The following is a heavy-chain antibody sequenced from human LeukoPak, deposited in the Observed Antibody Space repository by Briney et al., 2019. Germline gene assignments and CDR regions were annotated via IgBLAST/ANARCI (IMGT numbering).Heavy chain of an antibody. J-gene: IGHJ6*03. CDR3: ARAPLGWGSGPYYYYYMDV. D-gene: IGHD2-15*01. V-gene: IGHV4-39*07. CDR1: GGSISSSSYY. Sequence: SETLSLTCTVSGGSISSSSYYWGWIRQPPGRGLEWFGSIYYSGSTYYNPSLKSRVTISVDTSKNQFSLKLSSVTAADTAVYYCARAPLGWGSGPYYYYYMDVWGKGTTVTVSS. CDR2: IYYSGST.